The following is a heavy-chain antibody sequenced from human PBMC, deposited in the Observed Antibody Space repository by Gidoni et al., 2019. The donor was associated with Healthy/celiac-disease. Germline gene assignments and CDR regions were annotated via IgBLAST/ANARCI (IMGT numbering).Heavy chain of an antibody. J-gene: IGHJ4*02. Sequence: QLQLQESGPGLVKPSETLSLTCTVSGCSISSTSYYWGWLRQPPVKGLEWIGSIYYSGSTYYNPSLKSRVTISVDTSKNQFSLKLSSVTAADTAVYYCARHEYGYDSSGAPFDYWGQGTLVTVSS. V-gene: IGHV4-39*01. CDR3: ARHEYGYDSSGAPFDY. CDR1: GCSISSTSYY. D-gene: IGHD3-22*01. CDR2: IYYSGST.